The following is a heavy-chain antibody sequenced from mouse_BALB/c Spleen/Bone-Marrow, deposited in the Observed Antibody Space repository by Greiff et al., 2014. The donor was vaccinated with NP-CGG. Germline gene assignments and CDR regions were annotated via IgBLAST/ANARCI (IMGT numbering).Heavy chain of an antibody. CDR3: ANYYGSSSY. D-gene: IGHD1-1*01. CDR1: GYTFTSSW. V-gene: IGHV1S130*01. CDR2: IHPNSGNT. J-gene: IGHJ2*01. Sequence: QVHVKQSGSVLVRPGASVKLSCKASGYTFTSSWMHWAKQRPGQGLEWIREIHPNSGNTNYNEKFKGKATLTVDTSSSTAYVDLSSLTSEDSAVYYCANYYGSSSYWGQGTTLTVSS.